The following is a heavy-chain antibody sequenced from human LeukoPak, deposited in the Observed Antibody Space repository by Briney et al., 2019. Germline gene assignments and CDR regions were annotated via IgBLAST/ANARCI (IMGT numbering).Heavy chain of an antibody. J-gene: IGHJ4*02. CDR3: ARASGGYPKYCFDY. CDR2: INPNNGGT. CDR1: GYTFTGYY. Sequence: GASVKVSCKASGYTFTGYYMHWVRQAPGQGLEWMGRINPNNGGTNYAQKFQGRVTMTRDTSISTAYMELSRLRSDDTAVYYCARASGGYPKYCFDYWGQGALVAVSS. D-gene: IGHD2-15*01. V-gene: IGHV1-2*06.